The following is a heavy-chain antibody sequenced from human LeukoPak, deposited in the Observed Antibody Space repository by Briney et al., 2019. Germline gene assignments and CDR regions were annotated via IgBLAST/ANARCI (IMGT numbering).Heavy chain of an antibody. CDR1: GGSISSYY. CDR3: ARDRSLGIIDY. V-gene: IGHV4-59*01. J-gene: IGHJ4*02. D-gene: IGHD3-16*01. CDR2: IYYSGST. Sequence: SETLSLTCTVSGGSISSYYWSWIRQPPGKGLEWIGYIYYSGSTNYNPSLKSRVTISVDASKNHFSLKVTSATAADTAVYYCARDRSLGIIDYWGQGTLVTVSS.